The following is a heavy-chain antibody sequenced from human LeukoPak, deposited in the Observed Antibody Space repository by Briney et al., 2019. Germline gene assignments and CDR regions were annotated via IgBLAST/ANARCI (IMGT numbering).Heavy chain of an antibody. CDR3: AKDAKGTMIVVVPTGRPYYFDY. J-gene: IGHJ4*02. Sequence: GGSLRLSCATSGFTFYNYAMHWVRQAPGKGLEWVAFIRYDGGSKYYADSVKGRFTISRDNSKNTLYLQLNSLRVEDAAVYYCAKDAKGTMIVVVPTGRPYYFDYWGQGTLVTVSS. CDR2: IRYDGGSK. CDR1: GFTFYNYA. D-gene: IGHD3-22*01. V-gene: IGHV3-30*02.